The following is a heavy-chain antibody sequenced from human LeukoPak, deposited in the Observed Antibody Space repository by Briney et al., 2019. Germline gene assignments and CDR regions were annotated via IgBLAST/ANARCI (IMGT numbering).Heavy chain of an antibody. Sequence: GGSLRLSCAASGFTVSSNYMSWVRQAPGKGLEWVSVIYSGGSTYYADSVKGRFTISRGNSKNTLYLQMNSLRAEDTAVYYCAAGYCSGGSCYGARNWFDPWGQGTLVTVSS. D-gene: IGHD2-15*01. CDR1: GFTVSSNY. V-gene: IGHV3-66*02. CDR2: IYSGGST. CDR3: AAGYCSGGSCYGARNWFDP. J-gene: IGHJ5*02.